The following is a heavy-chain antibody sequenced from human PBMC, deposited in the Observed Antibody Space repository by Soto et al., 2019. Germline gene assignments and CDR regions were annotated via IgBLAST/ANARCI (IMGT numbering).Heavy chain of an antibody. V-gene: IGHV4-59*01. D-gene: IGHD6-13*01. CDR2: IYYSGST. CDR3: ARVGRLITAAGLLDA. J-gene: IGHJ5*02. CDR1: NGSIGSYY. Sequence: SETLSLTCTISNGSIGSYYWTWIRQPPRKGLEWIGHIYYSGSTNYNPSLKSRLTLSLDTSKNQFSLKLTSVTAADTAVYYCARVGRLITAAGLLDAWGQGTLVTVSS.